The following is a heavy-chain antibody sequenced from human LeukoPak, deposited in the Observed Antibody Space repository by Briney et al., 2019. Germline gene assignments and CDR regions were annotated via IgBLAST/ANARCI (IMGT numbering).Heavy chain of an antibody. CDR2: IYTSGST. CDR1: GSSISSYY. D-gene: IGHD5-12*01. V-gene: IGHV4-4*07. CDR3: AKDGPAVATYGKGDAFDI. J-gene: IGHJ3*02. Sequence: SETLSLTCTVSGSSISSYYWSWIRQPAGKGLEWIGRIYTSGSTNYNPSLKSRVTMSVDTSKNQFSLKLSSVTAADTAVYYCAKDGPAVATYGKGDAFDIWGQGTMVTVSS.